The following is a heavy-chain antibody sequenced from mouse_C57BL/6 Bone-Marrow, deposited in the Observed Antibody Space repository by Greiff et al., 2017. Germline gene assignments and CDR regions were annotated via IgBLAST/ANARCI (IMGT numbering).Heavy chain of an antibody. D-gene: IGHD1-1*01. Sequence: EVKLMESGPELVKPGASVKISCKASGYSFTGYYMNWVKQSPEKSLEWIGEINPSTGGTTYNQKFKAKATLTVDKSSSTAYMQLKSLTSEDSAVYYCARSSPPGGSSSYWYFDVWGTGTTVTVSS. J-gene: IGHJ1*03. V-gene: IGHV1-42*01. CDR2: INPSTGGT. CDR3: ARSSPPGGSSSYWYFDV. CDR1: GYSFTGYY.